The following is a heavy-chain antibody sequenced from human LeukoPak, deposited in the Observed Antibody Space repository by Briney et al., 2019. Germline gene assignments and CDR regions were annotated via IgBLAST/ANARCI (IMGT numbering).Heavy chain of an antibody. CDR1: GGSISSYY. D-gene: IGHD3-10*01. Sequence: SETLSLTCTVSGGSISSYYWSWIRQPPGKGLEWIGYIYYSGSTNYNPSLKSRVTISVDTSKNQFSLKLSSVTAADTAVYYCAREERYYLSAFDIWGQGTMVTVSS. CDR2: IYYSGST. V-gene: IGHV4-59*01. CDR3: AREERYYLSAFDI. J-gene: IGHJ3*02.